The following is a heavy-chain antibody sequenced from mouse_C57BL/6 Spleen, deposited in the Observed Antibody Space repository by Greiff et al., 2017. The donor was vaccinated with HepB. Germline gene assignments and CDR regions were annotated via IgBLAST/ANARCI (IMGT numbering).Heavy chain of an antibody. CDR1: GFTFTDYY. CDR3: ARYTIYYDYGGYAMDY. D-gene: IGHD2-4*01. CDR2: IRNKANGYTT. Sequence: EVKLVESGGGLVQPGGSLSLSCAASGFTFTDYYMSWVRQPPGKALEWLGFIRNKANGYTTEYSASVKGRFTISRDNSQSILYLQMNALRAEDSATYYCARYTIYYDYGGYAMDYWGQGTSVTVSS. V-gene: IGHV7-3*01. J-gene: IGHJ4*01.